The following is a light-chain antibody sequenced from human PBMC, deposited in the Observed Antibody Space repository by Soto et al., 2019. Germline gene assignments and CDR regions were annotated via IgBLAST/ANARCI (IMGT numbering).Light chain of an antibody. Sequence: QLVLTLSSSASASLGSSVKLTCTLSSGHSTYIIAWHQQQPGKAPRYLMKLEGSGSYNKGSGVPDRFSGSSSGADRYLTISNLQFEDEADYYCETWDINTHVVFGGGTKLTVL. J-gene: IGLJ2*01. CDR2: LEGSGSY. CDR1: SGHSTYI. CDR3: ETWDINTHVV. V-gene: IGLV4-60*02.